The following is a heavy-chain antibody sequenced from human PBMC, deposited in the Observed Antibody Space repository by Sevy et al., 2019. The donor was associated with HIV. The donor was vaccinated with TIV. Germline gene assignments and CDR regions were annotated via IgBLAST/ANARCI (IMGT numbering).Heavy chain of an antibody. Sequence: GGSLRLSCAATGFTFSNYAMHWVRQAPGKGMEWVAIIWSDGAYQYHGDSVKGRLTISRDNAKNTLFLQMNNVSIEDTAVYYCARGGYYYDNAAYYALDSWGQGTLVTVSS. D-gene: IGHD3-22*01. CDR3: ARGGYYYDNAAYYALDS. CDR2: IWSDGAYQ. J-gene: IGHJ4*02. CDR1: GFTFSNYA. V-gene: IGHV3-33*01.